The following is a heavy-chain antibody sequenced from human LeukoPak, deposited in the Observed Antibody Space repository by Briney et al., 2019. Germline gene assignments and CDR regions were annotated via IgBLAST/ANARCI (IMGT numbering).Heavy chain of an antibody. D-gene: IGHD1-26*01. CDR1: GFTFSSYG. V-gene: IGHV3-30*02. Sequence: GGSLRLSCAASGFTFSSYGMHWVRQAPGKGLEWVAVIWYDGSNKYYADSVKGRFTISRDNSKNTLYLQMNSLRAEDTAVYYCAKAIYSGSYYGLYFQHWGQGTLVTVSS. CDR2: IWYDGSNK. CDR3: AKAIYSGSYYGLYFQH. J-gene: IGHJ1*01.